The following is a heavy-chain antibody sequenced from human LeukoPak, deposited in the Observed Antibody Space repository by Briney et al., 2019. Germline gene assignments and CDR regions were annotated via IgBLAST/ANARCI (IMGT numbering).Heavy chain of an antibody. D-gene: IGHD6-6*01. CDR1: GFTFSSYG. V-gene: IGHV3-23*01. J-gene: IGHJ4*02. Sequence: GGSLRLSCAASGFTFSSYGMSWVRQAPGKGLEWVSAIRGSGDNTYYADSVKGRFTISRDNAKNSLYLQMNSLRAEDTALYYCARDLDPSSSPFPYYFDYWGQGTLVTVSS. CDR3: ARDLDPSSSPFPYYFDY. CDR2: IRGSGDNT.